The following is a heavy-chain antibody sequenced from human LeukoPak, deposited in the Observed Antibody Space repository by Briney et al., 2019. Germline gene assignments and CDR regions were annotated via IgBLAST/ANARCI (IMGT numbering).Heavy chain of an antibody. D-gene: IGHD2-21*02. CDR2: ISWNSGSI. J-gene: IGHJ4*02. CDR3: AKAPNCGGDCYHDY. V-gene: IGHV3-9*01. Sequence: PGGSLRLSCAASGFTFDDYAMHWVRQAPGKGLEWVSGISWNSGSIGYADSVKGRFTISRDNAKNSLYLQMNSLRAEDTAVYYCAKAPNCGGDCYHDYWGQGTLVTVSS. CDR1: GFTFDDYA.